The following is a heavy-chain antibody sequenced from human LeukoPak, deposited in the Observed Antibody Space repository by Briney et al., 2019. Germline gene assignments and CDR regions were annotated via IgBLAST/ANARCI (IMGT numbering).Heavy chain of an antibody. CDR1: GGSISSGGYY. J-gene: IGHJ4*02. CDR3: ARAAGDGYNYGAFDY. D-gene: IGHD5-24*01. V-gene: IGHV4-31*03. CDR2: IYYSGST. Sequence: SETLSLTCTVSGGSISSGGYYWSWIRQHPGKGLEWIGYIYYSGSTYYNPSLKSRVTISVDRSKNQFSLKLSSVTAADTAVYYCARAAGDGYNYGAFDYWGQGTLVTVSS.